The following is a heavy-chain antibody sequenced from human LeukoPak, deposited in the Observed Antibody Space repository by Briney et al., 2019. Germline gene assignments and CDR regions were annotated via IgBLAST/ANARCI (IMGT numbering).Heavy chain of an antibody. Sequence: GRSLRLSCAASGFTLDDYAMHWVRQAPGKGLEWVSGISWNSVNIGYADSVKGRFTISRDNAKNSLYLQMNSLRAEDMALYYCAKGTMIVVAVGDYYDYWGQGTLVTVSS. CDR3: AKGTMIVVAVGDYYDY. V-gene: IGHV3-9*03. J-gene: IGHJ4*02. D-gene: IGHD3-22*01. CDR1: GFTLDDYA. CDR2: ISWNSVNI.